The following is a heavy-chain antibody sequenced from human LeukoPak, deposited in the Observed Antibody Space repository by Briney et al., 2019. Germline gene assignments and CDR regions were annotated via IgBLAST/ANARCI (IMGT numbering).Heavy chain of an antibody. Sequence: VASVNVSCKASGGTFSSYAISWVRQAPGQGLEWMGRIIPILGIANYAQKFQGRVTMTRDTSTSTVYMELSSLRSEDTAVYYCARAVGVVAVVPDYWGQGTLVTVSS. V-gene: IGHV1-69*04. D-gene: IGHD2-15*01. J-gene: IGHJ4*02. CDR1: GGTFSSYA. CDR3: ARAVGVVAVVPDY. CDR2: IIPILGIA.